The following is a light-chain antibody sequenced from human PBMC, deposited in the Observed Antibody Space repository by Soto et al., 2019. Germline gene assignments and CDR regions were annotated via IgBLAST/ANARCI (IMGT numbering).Light chain of an antibody. CDR2: GNS. J-gene: IGLJ3*02. CDR1: SSNIGAGYD. V-gene: IGLV1-40*01. Sequence: QSVLTQPPCVSGAPGQRVTISCTGSSSNIGAGYDVHWYQQLPGTAPKLLIYGNSNRPSGVPDRFSGSKSGTSASLAITGLQAEDEADYYCQSYDSSLSWVFGGGTKLTVL. CDR3: QSYDSSLSWV.